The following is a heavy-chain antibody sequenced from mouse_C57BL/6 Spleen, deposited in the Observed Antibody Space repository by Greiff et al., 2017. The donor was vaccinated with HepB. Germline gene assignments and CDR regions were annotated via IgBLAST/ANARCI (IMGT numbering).Heavy chain of an antibody. V-gene: IGHV1-18*01. CDR2: INPNNGGT. J-gene: IGHJ4*01. D-gene: IGHD1-1*01. Sequence: EVKLQESGPELVKPGASVKIPCKASGYTFTDYNMDWVKQSHGKSLEWIGDINPNNGGTIYNQKFKGKATLTVDKSSSTAYMELRSLTSEDTAVYYCARRAGTNYAMDYWGQGTSVTVSS. CDR1: GYTFTDYN. CDR3: ARRAGTNYAMDY.